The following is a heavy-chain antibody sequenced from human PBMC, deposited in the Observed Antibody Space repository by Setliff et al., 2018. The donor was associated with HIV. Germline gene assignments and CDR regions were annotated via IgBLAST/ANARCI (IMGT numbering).Heavy chain of an antibody. CDR1: GESISSHD. V-gene: IGHV4-59*11. Sequence: SETLSLTCTVSGESISSHDWTWIRQPPGKGLEWIGHISYDGITNYNPSIKSRVTISVDTSKNQLSLRLTSVTGADTAIFYCARRVGVSIFGAPNQYYYMGVWGKGTTVTVSS. J-gene: IGHJ6*03. CDR3: ARRVGVSIFGAPNQYYYMGV. CDR2: ISYDGIT. D-gene: IGHD3-3*01.